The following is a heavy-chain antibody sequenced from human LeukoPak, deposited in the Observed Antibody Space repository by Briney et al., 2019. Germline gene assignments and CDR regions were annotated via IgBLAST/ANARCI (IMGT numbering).Heavy chain of an antibody. V-gene: IGHV3-23*01. CDR2: ISGSGGST. CDR3: ARVGGYLSWFDP. Sequence: GGSLRLSCAASGFTFSSYAMSWVRQAPGKGLEWVSAISGSGGSTYYADSVKGRFTISRDNSKNTLYLQMNSLRAEDTAVYYCARVGGYLSWFDPWGQGTLVTVPS. D-gene: IGHD2-15*01. CDR1: GFTFSSYA. J-gene: IGHJ5*02.